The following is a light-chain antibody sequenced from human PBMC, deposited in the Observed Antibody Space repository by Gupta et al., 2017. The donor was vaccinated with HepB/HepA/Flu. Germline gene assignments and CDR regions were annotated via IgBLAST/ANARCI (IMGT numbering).Light chain of an antibody. CDR2: GNS. V-gene: IGLV1-40*01. CDR3: QSDDSSLSGPEADG. J-gene: IGLJ1*01. Sequence: QSVLTQPPSVSGAPGQRVTISCTGSSSNIGAGYDVHWYQQLPGTDPKLLIYGNSKRPSGVPDRFSGSKSGTSASLAITELQAEDEADYYCQSDDSSLSGPEADGCETRTKV. CDR1: SSNIGAGYD.